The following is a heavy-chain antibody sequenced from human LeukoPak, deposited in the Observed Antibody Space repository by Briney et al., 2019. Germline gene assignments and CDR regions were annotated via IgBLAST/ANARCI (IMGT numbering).Heavy chain of an antibody. V-gene: IGHV4-34*01. Sequence: PSETLSLTCAVYGGSFSGYYWTWIRQPPGKGLEWIGEINHSGSTNYNPSLKSRVTISVDTSKNQFSLKLDSVTAADTAVYYCARDGLTRTWYFDLWGRGTLVTVSS. J-gene: IGHJ2*01. CDR3: ARDGLTRTWYFDL. CDR1: GGSFSGYY. CDR2: INHSGST. D-gene: IGHD4/OR15-4a*01.